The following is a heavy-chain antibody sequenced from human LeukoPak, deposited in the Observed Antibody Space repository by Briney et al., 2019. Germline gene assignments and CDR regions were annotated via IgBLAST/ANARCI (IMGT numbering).Heavy chain of an antibody. V-gene: IGHV4-4*07. D-gene: IGHD3-10*01. CDR3: ARDSGTTGEVKFDP. CDR1: GGSISSYY. Sequence: SETLSLTCTVSGGSISSYYWSWIRQPAGTALEWLGRIYTSGTITYNPSLKSRVTMSVDTSKNQFSLKLSSVTAADTAVYYCARDSGTTGEVKFDPWGQGTLVTVSS. J-gene: IGHJ5*02. CDR2: IYTSGTI.